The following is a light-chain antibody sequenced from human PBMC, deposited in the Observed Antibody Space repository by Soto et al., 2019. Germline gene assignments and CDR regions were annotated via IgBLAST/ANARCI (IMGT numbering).Light chain of an antibody. CDR2: DAS. Sequence: DVQMTQSPSSLSASVGDRVTITCRASQSISRYLSWYQQQPGKDPNLLIYDASSLQSGVPSRFSGSGSGTEFTLTISGLHPEDFAFDDCQQRSNWITFGQGTRLEIK. J-gene: IGKJ5*01. CDR1: QSISRY. V-gene: IGKV1-39*01. CDR3: QQRSNWIT.